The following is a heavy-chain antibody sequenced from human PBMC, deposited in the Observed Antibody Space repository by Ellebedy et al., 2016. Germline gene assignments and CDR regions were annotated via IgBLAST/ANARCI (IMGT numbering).Heavy chain of an antibody. CDR2: VKEDGS. J-gene: IGHJ2*01. V-gene: IGHV3-7*01. CDR1: GFTFNDYW. D-gene: IGHD5-12*01. Sequence: GGSLRLXXAASGFTFNDYWMSWVRQAPGNGLEWMDSVKEDGSRVKGRFTISRDDAKNSVYLHMASLRAEDTAVYYCARGGGYSYDSWWYPDVWGRGTLVTVSS. CDR3: ARGGGYSYDSWWYPDV.